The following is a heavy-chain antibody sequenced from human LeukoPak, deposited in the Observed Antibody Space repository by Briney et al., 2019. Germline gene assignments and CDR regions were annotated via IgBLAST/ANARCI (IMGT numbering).Heavy chain of an antibody. D-gene: IGHD6-19*01. CDR1: GFTFDDYA. CDR2: ISWNSGSI. Sequence: PGGSLRLSCAASGFTFDDYAMHWVRQAPGKGLEWVSGISWNSGSIGYADSVKGRFTISRDNAKNSLYLQMNSLRAEDMALYYCAKAIAVAGTLTDDAFDIWGQGTMVTVSS. V-gene: IGHV3-9*03. CDR3: AKAIAVAGTLTDDAFDI. J-gene: IGHJ3*02.